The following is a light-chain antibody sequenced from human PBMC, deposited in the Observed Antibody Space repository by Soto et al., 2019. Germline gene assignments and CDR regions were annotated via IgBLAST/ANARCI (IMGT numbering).Light chain of an antibody. CDR1: SSDVGGYNY. Sequence: QPVLTQPASVSGSPGQSITISCTGTSSDVGGYNYVSWYQQHPGKAPKLMIYDVSNRPSGVSNRFSGSKSGNTASLTISGLQAEDEADYYCSSYTSSNPWVFGGGTKLTVL. CDR3: SSYTSSNPWV. CDR2: DVS. V-gene: IGLV2-14*01. J-gene: IGLJ3*02.